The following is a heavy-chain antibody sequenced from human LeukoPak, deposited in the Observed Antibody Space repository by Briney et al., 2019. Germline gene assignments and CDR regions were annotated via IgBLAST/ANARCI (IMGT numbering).Heavy chain of an antibody. CDR2: IFPGGSDT. Sequence: GESLQISCKASGYHFTPYWIGWVRQMPGRGLEWMGIIFPGGSDTKYSPSFQGQVTISADKSISTAYLQWSSLKASDTAMYYCARHMMAAAAHQGFDPWGQGTLVTVSS. CDR3: ARHMMAAAAHQGFDP. CDR1: GYHFTPYW. D-gene: IGHD6-13*01. J-gene: IGHJ5*02. V-gene: IGHV5-51*01.